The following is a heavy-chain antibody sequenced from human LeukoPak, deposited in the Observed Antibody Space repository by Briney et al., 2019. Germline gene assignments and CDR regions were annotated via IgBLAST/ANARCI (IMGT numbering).Heavy chain of an antibody. CDR2: INHSGST. CDR1: GGSFSGYY. V-gene: IGHV4-34*01. D-gene: IGHD3-22*01. J-gene: IGHJ4*02. CDR3: ARGYYDSSGYIV. Sequence: SETLSLNCGVYGGSFSGYYWSWIRQPPGKGLEWIGEINHSGSTNYNPSLKSRVTISVDTSKNQFSLKLSSVTAADTAVYYCARGYYDSSGYIVWGQGTLVTVSS.